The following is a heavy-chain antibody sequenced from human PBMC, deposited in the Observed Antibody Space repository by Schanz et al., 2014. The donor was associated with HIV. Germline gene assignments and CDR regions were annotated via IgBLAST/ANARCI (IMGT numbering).Heavy chain of an antibody. CDR1: GFAVSGNY. CDR2: LYNGGDT. J-gene: IGHJ3*01. D-gene: IGHD3-10*01. V-gene: IGHV3-53*01. Sequence: EVQLVESGGGLIQPGGSRRLSCAASGFAVSGNYMSWVRQAPGKGLEWVSTLYNGGDTYYADSVKGRFTISRDNSKNTLYLQMSSLRAEDTAVYYCSRVGGWGAFDFWGQWTMLTVSS. CDR3: SRVGGWGAFDF.